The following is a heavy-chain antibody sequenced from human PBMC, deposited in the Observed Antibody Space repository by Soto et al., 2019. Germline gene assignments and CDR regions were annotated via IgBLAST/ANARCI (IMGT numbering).Heavy chain of an antibody. V-gene: IGHV3-11*01. CDR3: ARIAMEQQLFWAADPPGAFDI. J-gene: IGHJ3*02. Sequence: QVQLVESGGGLVKPGGSLRLSCEASGFTFSDYYMSWIRQAPGKGLEWVSYISSSGSTIYYADSVKGRFTISRDNAKNSLYLQMNSLRAEDTAVYYCARIAMEQQLFWAADPPGAFDIWGQGTMVTVSS. CDR1: GFTFSDYY. D-gene: IGHD6-13*01. CDR2: ISSSGSTI.